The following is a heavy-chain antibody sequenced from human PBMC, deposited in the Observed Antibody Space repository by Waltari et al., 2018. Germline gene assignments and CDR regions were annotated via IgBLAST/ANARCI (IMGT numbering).Heavy chain of an antibody. D-gene: IGHD3-22*01. CDR3: ARLPTKYYDSLGWGFFDQ. J-gene: IGHJ4*02. Sequence: HVQLQESGPGLVKPSETLSLTCSVSGDFPSNDHWPWIRQAPGTGLEWIAYLRNTGATKCTPSLESRVTVSAVTSKKQFSLRLTSVTAADTAVYYCARLPTKYYDSLGWGFFDQWGQGILVTVSS. CDR2: LRNTGAT. CDR1: GDFPSNDH. V-gene: IGHV4-59*08.